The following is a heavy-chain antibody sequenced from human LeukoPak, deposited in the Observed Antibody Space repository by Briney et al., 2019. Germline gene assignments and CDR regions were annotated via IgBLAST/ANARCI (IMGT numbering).Heavy chain of an antibody. D-gene: IGHD6-19*01. CDR2: ISYDGSNK. V-gene: IGHV3-30*18. Sequence: GRSLRLSCVASGFTFSSYGMQWVRQAPGKGLEWVAVISYDGSNKYYADSVRGRFTISRDNSKNTLYLQMNSLRAEDTAVYYCAKDQIAVAADTDAFDIWGQGTMVTVSS. J-gene: IGHJ3*02. CDR1: GFTFSSYG. CDR3: AKDQIAVAADTDAFDI.